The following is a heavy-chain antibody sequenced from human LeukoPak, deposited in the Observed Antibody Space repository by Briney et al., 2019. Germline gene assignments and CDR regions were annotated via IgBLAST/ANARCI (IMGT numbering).Heavy chain of an antibody. CDR3: AKGGATDAFDI. V-gene: IGHV3-21*01. Sequence: KTGGSLRLSCAASGFTVSSNYMSWVRQAPGKGLEWVSSISSSSSYIYYADSVKGRFTISRDNAKNSLYLQMNSLRAEDTAVYYCAKGGATDAFDIWGQGTMVTVSS. D-gene: IGHD1-26*01. CDR2: ISSSSSYI. J-gene: IGHJ3*02. CDR1: GFTVSSNY.